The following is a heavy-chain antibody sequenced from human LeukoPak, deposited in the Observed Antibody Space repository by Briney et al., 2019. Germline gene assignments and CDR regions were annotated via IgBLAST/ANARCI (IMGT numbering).Heavy chain of an antibody. J-gene: IGHJ5*02. CDR1: GYTFTSYV. Sequence: ASVKVSCKASGYTFTSYVISCVRQAPAQALEWMGWISAYNGNTNYAQKLQGRITMTTDTSTSTAYMALRSLRSDDTAVYYCASCGAAGTCHWFDPWGQGTLVTVSS. CDR3: ASCGAAGTCHWFDP. V-gene: IGHV1-18*01. CDR2: ISAYNGNT. D-gene: IGHD6-13*01.